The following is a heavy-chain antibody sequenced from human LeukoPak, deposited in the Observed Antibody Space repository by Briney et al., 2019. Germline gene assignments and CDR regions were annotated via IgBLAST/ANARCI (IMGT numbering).Heavy chain of an antibody. CDR2: IKQDGSEK. CDR1: GITFSSFW. CDR3: ATNSDRRFDY. Sequence: PGGSLRLSCAVSGITFSSFWMSWVRQAPGKGLEWVANIKQDGSEKYYVDSVKGRFTISRDNAKNSVYLQMNSLRAEDTAVYYCATNSDRRFDYWGQGTLVTVSS. D-gene: IGHD1-14*01. J-gene: IGHJ4*02. V-gene: IGHV3-7*01.